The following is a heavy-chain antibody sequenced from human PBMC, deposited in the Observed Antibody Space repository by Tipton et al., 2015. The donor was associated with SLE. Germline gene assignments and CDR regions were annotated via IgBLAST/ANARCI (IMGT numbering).Heavy chain of an antibody. CDR1: GGSFSGYY. CDR3: AREVTDGYNSGYPYYYYGMDV. V-gene: IGHV4-4*09. D-gene: IGHD5-24*01. CDR2: IYTSGST. J-gene: IGHJ6*02. Sequence: LRLSCAVYGGSFSGYYWSWIRQPAGKGLEWIGYIYTSGSTNYNPSLKSRVTISVDTSKNQFSLKLSSVTAADTAVYFCAREVTDGYNSGYPYYYYGMDVWGQGTTVTVSS.